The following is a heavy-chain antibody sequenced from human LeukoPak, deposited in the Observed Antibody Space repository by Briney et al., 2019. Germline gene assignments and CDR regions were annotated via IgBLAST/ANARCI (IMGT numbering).Heavy chain of an antibody. J-gene: IGHJ4*02. V-gene: IGHV1-2*02. CDR1: GCSFPEYF. D-gene: IGHD2-2*01. CDR2: INPNSVAP. Sequence: ASVTVSCQSSGCSFPEYFIHWVRPAPGQGLGWINPNSVAPKYAQQFQGREAITRNTSINTAYMDLTKLRSDDTAIFYCAKVKKLMPELEFWGQGTLVTVSS. CDR3: AKVKKLMPELEF.